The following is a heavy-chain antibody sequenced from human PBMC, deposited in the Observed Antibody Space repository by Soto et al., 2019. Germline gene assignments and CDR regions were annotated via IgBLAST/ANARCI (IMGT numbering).Heavy chain of an antibody. Sequence: SETLSLTCTVSGGSISSYYWSWIRQPPGKGLEWIGYIYYSGSTNYNPSLKSRVTISVDTSKNQFSLKLSSVTAADTAVYYCARDSGSGSYPDAFDIWGQGTMVTVSS. CDR1: GGSISSYY. CDR2: IYYSGST. CDR3: ARDSGSGSYPDAFDI. V-gene: IGHV4-59*01. D-gene: IGHD1-26*01. J-gene: IGHJ3*02.